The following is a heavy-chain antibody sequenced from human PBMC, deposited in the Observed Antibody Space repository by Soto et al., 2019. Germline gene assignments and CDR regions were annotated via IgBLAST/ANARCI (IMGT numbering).Heavy chain of an antibody. CDR1: GGTFSSYA. CDR2: IIPIFGTA. Sequence: QVQLVQSGAEVKKPGSSVKVSCKASGGTFSSYAISWVRQAPGQGLEWMGGIIPIFGTANYAQKFQGRVTFTADESTSTAYMELSSLRSEDTAVYYCARGPAYCGGDCYSFDYYYYGMDVWGQGTTVTVSS. CDR3: ARGPAYCGGDCYSFDYYYYGMDV. D-gene: IGHD2-21*02. J-gene: IGHJ6*02. V-gene: IGHV1-69*12.